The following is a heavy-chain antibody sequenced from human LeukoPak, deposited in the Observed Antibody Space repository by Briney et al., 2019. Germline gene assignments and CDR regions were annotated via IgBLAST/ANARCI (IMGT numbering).Heavy chain of an antibody. CDR2: INPNSGGT. D-gene: IGHD1-26*01. V-gene: IGHV1-2*02. J-gene: IGHJ5*02. Sequence: ASVKVSCKASGYTFTGYYMHWVRQAPGQGLEWMGWINPNSGGTNYAQKFQGRVTMTRDTSISTAYMELSRLRSDDTAVYYCARAGVGATRAGNWFDPWGQGTLVTVSS. CDR3: ARAGVGATRAGNWFDP. CDR1: GYTFTGYY.